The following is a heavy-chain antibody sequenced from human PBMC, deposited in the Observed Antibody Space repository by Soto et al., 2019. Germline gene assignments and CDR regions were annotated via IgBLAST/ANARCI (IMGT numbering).Heavy chain of an antibody. CDR3: ARGDIVVVPYGMDV. CDR2: VYFSGST. V-gene: IGHV4-61*08. J-gene: IGHJ6*02. D-gene: IGHD2-2*01. CDR1: GDSVSSGDYY. Sequence: VTLSLTCSVSGDSVSSGDYYWSWIRQPPGKGLEWIGHVYFSGSTNYIPSLKSRLTMSVDTAKNQFSLKLNSVTAADTAVYYCARGDIVVVPYGMDVWGQGTTLS.